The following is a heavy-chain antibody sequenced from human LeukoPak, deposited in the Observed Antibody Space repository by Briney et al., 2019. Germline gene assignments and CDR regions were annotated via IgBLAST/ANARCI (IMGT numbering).Heavy chain of an antibody. CDR1: GYTLTELS. CDR2: FDPEDGET. D-gene: IGHD3-22*01. J-gene: IGHJ6*02. CDR3: ATISDITMIVGRNYYGMDV. V-gene: IGHV1-24*01. Sequence: ASVKVSCTVSGYTLTELSMHWVRQAPGKGLEWMGGFDPEDGETIYAQKFQGRVTMTEDTSTDTAYMELSSLRSEDTAVYYCATISDITMIVGRNYYGMDVWGQGTTVTVSS.